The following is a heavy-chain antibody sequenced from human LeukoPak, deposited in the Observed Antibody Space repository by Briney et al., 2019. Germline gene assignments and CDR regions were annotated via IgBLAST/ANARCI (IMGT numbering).Heavy chain of an antibody. J-gene: IGHJ5*02. V-gene: IGHV4-34*01. D-gene: IGHD2-2*01. CDR2: INHSGST. Sequence: SETLSLTCAVYGGSFSGHYWSWIRQPPGKGLEWIGEINHSGSTNYNPSLKSRLTISVDTSKNQFSLKLSSVTAADTAVYYCARYAKGWFDPWGQGTLVTVSS. CDR1: GGSFSGHY. CDR3: ARYAKGWFDP.